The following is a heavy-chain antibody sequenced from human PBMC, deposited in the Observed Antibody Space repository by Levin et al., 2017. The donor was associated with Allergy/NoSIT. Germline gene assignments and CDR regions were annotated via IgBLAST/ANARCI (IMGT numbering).Heavy chain of an antibody. CDR3: ARDTTSRYPLRNVDC. CDR1: GFTFSSYS. CDR2: ISTTSSHI. J-gene: IGHJ4*02. V-gene: IGHV3-21*01. D-gene: IGHD1-1*01. Sequence: GESLKISCAASGFTFSSYSMNWVRQAPGKGLEWISSISTTSSHIYYADPVKGRFTISRDNAKNSLYLQMNSLRAEDTAVYYCARDTTSRYPLRNVDCWGQGTLVTVSS.